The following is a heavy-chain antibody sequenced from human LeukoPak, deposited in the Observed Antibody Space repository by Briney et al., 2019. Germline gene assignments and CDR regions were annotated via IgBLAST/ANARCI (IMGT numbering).Heavy chain of an antibody. J-gene: IGHJ3*02. Sequence: ASVKVSCKASGYTFTGYYMHWVRQAPGQGLEWMGWINPNSGGTNYAQKFQGRVTMTRDTSISTAYMELSRLGSDDTAVYYCARDVGWNSNDDAFDIWGQGTMVTVSS. V-gene: IGHV1-2*02. CDR1: GYTFTGYY. CDR3: ARDVGWNSNDDAFDI. D-gene: IGHD1-7*01. CDR2: INPNSGGT.